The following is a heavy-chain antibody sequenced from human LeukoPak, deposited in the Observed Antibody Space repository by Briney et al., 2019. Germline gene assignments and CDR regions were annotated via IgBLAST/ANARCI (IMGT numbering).Heavy chain of an antibody. CDR1: GFTFTHYT. Sequence: PGGSLRLSCVASGFTFTHYTMHWVRQAPGKGLERVALILYDGSSQYNTDSVKGRFTISRDNSKNTLYLQMNSLRAEDTAVYYCASEVEGAFGIWGQGTMVTVSS. CDR2: ILYDGSSQ. V-gene: IGHV3-30-3*01. CDR3: ASEVEGAFGI. D-gene: IGHD2-15*01. J-gene: IGHJ3*02.